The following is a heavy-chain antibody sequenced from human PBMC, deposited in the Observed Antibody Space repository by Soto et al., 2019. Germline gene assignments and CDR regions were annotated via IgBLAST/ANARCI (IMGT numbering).Heavy chain of an antibody. J-gene: IGHJ3*02. CDR2: ISAYNGNT. V-gene: IGHV1-18*01. Sequence: ASVKVSCKASGYTFASYAISWMRQAPGQGLEWMGWISAYNGNTNYAQKLQGRVTMTTDTSTSTAYMELRSLRSEDTAVYYCATAGEYYDSSGYHAFDIWGQGTMVTISS. CDR1: GYTFASYA. D-gene: IGHD3-22*01. CDR3: ATAGEYYDSSGYHAFDI.